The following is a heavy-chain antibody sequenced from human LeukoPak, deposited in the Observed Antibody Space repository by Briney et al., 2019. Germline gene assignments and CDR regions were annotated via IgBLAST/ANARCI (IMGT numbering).Heavy chain of an antibody. CDR1: GYTFTSYD. J-gene: IGHJ4*02. CDR3: ARGRWLRFVDY. CDR2: MNPNSGNT. V-gene: IGHV1-8*01. Sequence: ASVKVSCKASGYTFTSYDINWVRQANGQGLEWMGWMNPNSGNTGYAQKFEGRVTMNRHTSVSTAYMELSSLRSEDTAVYYCARGRWLRFVDYWGQGTLVTVSS. D-gene: IGHD5-12*01.